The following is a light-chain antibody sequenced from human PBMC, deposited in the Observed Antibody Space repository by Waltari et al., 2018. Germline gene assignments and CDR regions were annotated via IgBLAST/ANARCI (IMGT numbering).Light chain of an antibody. CDR3: QQYYSTPPFT. J-gene: IGKJ3*01. CDR2: AAS. V-gene: IGKV1-NL1*01. CDR1: QGISNS. Sequence: DIQMTQSPSSLPSSVGDRITITCRASQGISNSLAWYQQKPGKAPKRLLYAASRLESGVPSRFSGSGSGTDYTLTISSLQPEDVATYYCQQYYSTPPFTFGPGTKVDIK.